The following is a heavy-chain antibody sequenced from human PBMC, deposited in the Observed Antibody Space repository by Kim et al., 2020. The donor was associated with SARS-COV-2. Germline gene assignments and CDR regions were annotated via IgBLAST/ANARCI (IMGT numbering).Heavy chain of an antibody. J-gene: IGHJ4*02. CDR2: IYSGGST. CDR3: ASTRQYYYDSSGPETQTLDY. D-gene: IGHD3-22*01. CDR1: GFTVSSNY. V-gene: IGHV3-53*01. Sequence: GGSLRLSCAASGFTVSSNYMSWVRQAPGKGLEWVSVIYSGGSTYYADSVKGRFTISRDNSKNTLYLQMNSLRAEDTAVYYCASTRQYYYDSSGPETQTLDYWGQGTLVTVSS.